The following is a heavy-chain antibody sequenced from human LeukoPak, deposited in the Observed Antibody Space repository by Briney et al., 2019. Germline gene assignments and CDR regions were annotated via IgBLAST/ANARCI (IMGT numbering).Heavy chain of an antibody. CDR2: MNPNSGDT. Sequence: ASVKVSCKASGYTFTSYDINWVRQATGQGLEWMGWMNPNSGDTGYAQNFQGRVTMTTDTSTSTAYMELRSLRSDDTAVYYCARNLGTPGDYWGQGTLVTVSS. CDR1: GYTFTSYD. J-gene: IGHJ4*02. CDR3: ARNLGTPGDY. V-gene: IGHV1-8*01. D-gene: IGHD3-16*01.